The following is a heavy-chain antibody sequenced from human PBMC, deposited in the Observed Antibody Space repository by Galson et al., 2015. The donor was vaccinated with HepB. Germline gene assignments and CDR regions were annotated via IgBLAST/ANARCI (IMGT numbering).Heavy chain of an antibody. D-gene: IGHD6-19*01. V-gene: IGHV1-46*01. J-gene: IGHJ5*02. CDR1: GYTFTRFY. CDR2: INPSSGAT. CDR3: ARGAVTDTAGWFDP. Sequence: SVKVSCKASGYTFTRFYIHWVREAPGQGLEWMGIINPSSGATVYAQKFQGRVTMTRDTSTTTVYMELSSLRSEDPAVYYCARGAVTDTAGWFDPWGQGTLVTVSS.